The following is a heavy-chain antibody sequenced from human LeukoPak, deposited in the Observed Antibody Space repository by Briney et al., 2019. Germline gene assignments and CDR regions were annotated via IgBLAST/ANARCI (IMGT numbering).Heavy chain of an antibody. D-gene: IGHD3-10*01. CDR2: INPNSGGT. J-gene: IGHJ3*02. CDR1: GYIFTDHF. Sequence: ASVKVSCKSSGYIFTDHFIHWVRQAPGQGLEWMGWINPNSGGTNNAQKFQGRVTMIGDTSIRTAYMGLRRLRSDDTAVYYCARSYGSGRREVFDIWGQGTRVTVSS. V-gene: IGHV1-2*02. CDR3: ARSYGSGRREVFDI.